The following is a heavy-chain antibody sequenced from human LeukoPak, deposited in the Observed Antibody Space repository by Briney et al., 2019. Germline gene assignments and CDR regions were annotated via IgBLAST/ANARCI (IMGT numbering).Heavy chain of an antibody. CDR1: GGTFSSYT. V-gene: IGHV1-69*02. CDR2: VIPILGIA. J-gene: IGHJ4*02. CDR3: ASEGSGYCSSTSCYTSGGY. D-gene: IGHD2-2*02. Sequence: SVKVSCKAPGGTFSSYTISWVRQALGQGLEWMGRVIPILGIANFAQKFQGRVTITADKSTSTAYMELSSLGSEDTAVYYCASEGSGYCSSTSCYTSGGYWGQGTLVTVSS.